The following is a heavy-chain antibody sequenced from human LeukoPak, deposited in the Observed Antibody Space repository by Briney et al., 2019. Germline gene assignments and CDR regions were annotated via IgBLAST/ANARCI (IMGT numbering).Heavy chain of an antibody. CDR1: GYSFTSYY. V-gene: IGHV1-46*01. J-gene: IGHJ4*02. CDR3: ARSSAAHHPGDY. D-gene: IGHD6-13*01. Sequence: ASVKVSCKASGYSFTSYYMHWVRQAPGQGLEWMGIINPSGGSTSYAQKFQGRVTITRDMSTSTVYMELSSLRSEDTAVYYCARSSAAHHPGDYWGQGTLVTVSS. CDR2: INPSGGST.